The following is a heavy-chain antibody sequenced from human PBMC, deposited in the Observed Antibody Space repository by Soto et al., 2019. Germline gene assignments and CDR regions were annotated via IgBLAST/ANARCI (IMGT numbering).Heavy chain of an antibody. V-gene: IGHV2-5*01. CDR2: IYWNDDK. CDR1: GFSLSTSGVG. Sequence: SGPTLVNPTQTLTLTCTFSGFSLSTSGVGVGWIRQPPGKALEWLALIYWNDDKRYSPSLKSRLTITKDTSKNQVVLTMTNMDPVDTATYYCAHSTSITIFGVVPPPYYYYYGMDVWGQGTTVTVSS. CDR3: AHSTSITIFGVVPPPYYYYYGMDV. J-gene: IGHJ6*02. D-gene: IGHD3-3*01.